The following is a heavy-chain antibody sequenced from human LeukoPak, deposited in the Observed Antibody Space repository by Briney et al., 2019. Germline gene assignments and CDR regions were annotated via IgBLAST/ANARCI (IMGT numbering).Heavy chain of an antibody. Sequence: ASVQVSCKASGYTFTGYYVHWVRQAPGQGLEWMGWINPNSGGTNYAQKFQGRVTMTRDTSISTAYMELSRLRSDDTAVYYCAREGYDHNWFDPWGQGTLVTVSS. J-gene: IGHJ5*02. V-gene: IGHV1-2*02. CDR2: INPNSGGT. CDR1: GYTFTGYY. CDR3: AREGYDHNWFDP. D-gene: IGHD3-3*01.